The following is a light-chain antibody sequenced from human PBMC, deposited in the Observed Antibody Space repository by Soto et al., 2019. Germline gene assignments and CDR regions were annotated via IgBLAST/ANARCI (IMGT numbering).Light chain of an antibody. CDR1: QTISSW. J-gene: IGKJ5*01. CDR2: KAS. V-gene: IGKV1-5*03. Sequence: DIQMTQSASTLSASLRDRVTITWRASQTISSWLAWFQQRPGRAPKFLIYKASSLKNGVPLRFSGNGSGTQFTLTNSSLQPDDFATYYCQQYETFSGTFGPGTRLEIK. CDR3: QQYETFSGT.